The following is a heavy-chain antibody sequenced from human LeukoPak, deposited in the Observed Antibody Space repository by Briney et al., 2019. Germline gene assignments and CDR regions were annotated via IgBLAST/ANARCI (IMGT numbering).Heavy chain of an antibody. CDR1: GFTVITNS. D-gene: IGHD1-26*01. Sequence: GGSLRLSCAASGFTVITNSMSWVRQAPGKGLEWVSIIYSGGDTYYADSVKGRFTISRDNSKNTVYLLMNSLRAEDTAVYYCARRRDSGSLQHFDYWGQGTLVTVSS. J-gene: IGHJ4*02. CDR2: IYSGGDT. CDR3: ARRRDSGSLQHFDY. V-gene: IGHV3-66*04.